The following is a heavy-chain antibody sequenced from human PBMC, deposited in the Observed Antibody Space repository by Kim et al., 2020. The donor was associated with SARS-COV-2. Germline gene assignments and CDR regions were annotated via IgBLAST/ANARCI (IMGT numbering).Heavy chain of an antibody. CDR2: ISITGRII. CDR3: ARLTEDTSRALGNYYGMDV. D-gene: IGHD5-18*01. V-gene: IGHV3-11*04. Sequence: SFISITGRIIYYADSVKGRFSISRDNAKRSMYLQMNNLRAEDTAVYYCARLTEDTSRALGNYYGMDVWGQGTTVTVS. J-gene: IGHJ6*02.